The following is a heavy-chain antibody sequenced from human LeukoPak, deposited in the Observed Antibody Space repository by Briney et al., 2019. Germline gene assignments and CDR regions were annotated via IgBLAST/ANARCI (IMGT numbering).Heavy chain of an antibody. CDR1: GYTFTSYA. V-gene: IGHV7-4-1*02. CDR3: ARGVSSSWYPVGY. D-gene: IGHD6-13*01. CDR2: INTNTGNL. J-gene: IGHJ4*02. Sequence: ASVKVSCKASGYTFTSYAMNWVRQAPGQGLEWMGWINTNTGNLTYAQGFTERFVFSLDTSVSTAYLQISSLKAEDTAVYYCARGVSSSWYPVGYWGQGTLVTVSS.